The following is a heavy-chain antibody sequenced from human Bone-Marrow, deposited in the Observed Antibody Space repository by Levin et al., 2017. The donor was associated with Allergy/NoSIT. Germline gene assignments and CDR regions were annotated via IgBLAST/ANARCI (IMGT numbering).Heavy chain of an antibody. J-gene: IGHJ2*01. V-gene: IGHV4-61*02. D-gene: IGHD2-2*01. CDR1: GGSISSGSYY. CDR3: ARDNEACSSTSCPPLPYWYFDL. CDR2: IYTSGST. Sequence: PSETLSLTCTVSGGSISSGSYYWSWIRQPAGKGLEWIGRIYTSGSTNYNPSLKSRVTISVDTSKNQFSLKLSSVTAADTAVYYCARDNEACSSTSCPPLPYWYFDLWGRGTLVTVSS.